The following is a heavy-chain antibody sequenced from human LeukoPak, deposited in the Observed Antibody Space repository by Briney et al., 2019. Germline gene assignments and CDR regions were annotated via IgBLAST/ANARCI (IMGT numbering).Heavy chain of an antibody. D-gene: IGHD6-6*01. Sequence: GGSRRLSCAASGFTFDDYAMHWVRQAPGKGLEWVSGISWNSGSIGYADSVKGRFTISRDNAKNSLYLQMNSLRAEDMALYYCAKGEKGSSSSAANYWGQGTLVTVSS. CDR3: AKGEKGSSSSAANY. J-gene: IGHJ4*02. V-gene: IGHV3-9*03. CDR1: GFTFDDYA. CDR2: ISWNSGSI.